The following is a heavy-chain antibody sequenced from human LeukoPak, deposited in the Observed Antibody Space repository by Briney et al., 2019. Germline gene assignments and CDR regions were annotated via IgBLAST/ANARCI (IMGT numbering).Heavy chain of an antibody. CDR1: GFTFSSYA. CDR2: ISGSGGST. D-gene: IGHD6-19*01. J-gene: IGHJ5*02. CDR3: AKPRNVGIAVFFDP. V-gene: IGHV3-23*01. Sequence: GGSLRLSCAASGFTFSSYAMSWVRQAPGKGLEWVSAISGSGGSTCYADSVKGRFTISRDNSKNTLYLQMNSLRAEDTAVYYCAKPRNVGIAVFFDPWGQGTLVTVSS.